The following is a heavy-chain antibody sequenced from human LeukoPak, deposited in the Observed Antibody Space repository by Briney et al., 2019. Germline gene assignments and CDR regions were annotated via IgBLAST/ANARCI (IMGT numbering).Heavy chain of an antibody. CDR3: ARSSGGYQLHNAFDI. J-gene: IGHJ3*02. V-gene: IGHV1-18*01. Sequence: ASVKVSCKASGYTFTSYGISWVRQAPGRGLEWMGWISAYNGNTNYAQKLQGRVTMTTDTSTSTAYMELRSLRSDDTAVYYCARSSGGYQLHNAFDIWGQGTMVTVSS. D-gene: IGHD2-2*01. CDR1: GYTFTSYG. CDR2: ISAYNGNT.